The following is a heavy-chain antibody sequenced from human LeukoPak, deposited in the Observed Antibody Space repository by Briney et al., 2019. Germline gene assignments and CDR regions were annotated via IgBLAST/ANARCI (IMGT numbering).Heavy chain of an antibody. V-gene: IGHV3-48*01. D-gene: IGHD1-26*01. J-gene: IGHJ5*01. CDR3: ARVGSRGDWFDY. Sequence: GGSLRLSCAASGFTFSAYNMLWVRQTPGKGLEFLFYIKSGGNAVHYADSVKDRFTFSRDNAKNSLYLQMTGLRVEDSGIYYCARVGSRGDWFDYWGQGTRVTVSS. CDR1: GFTFSAYN. CDR2: IKSGGNAV.